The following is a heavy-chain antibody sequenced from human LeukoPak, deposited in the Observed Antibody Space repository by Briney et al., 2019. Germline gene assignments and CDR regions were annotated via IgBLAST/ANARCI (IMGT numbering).Heavy chain of an antibody. Sequence: PGGSLRLSCAASGFTFSSYTMSWVRQAPGKGLEWVSTITTSDGNTYYADSVKGRFTISRDNAKNSLYLQMNSLRAEDTAVYYCARACSSTSCFLYYYYGMDVWGQGTTVTVSS. V-gene: IGHV3-21*04. J-gene: IGHJ6*02. CDR1: GFTFSSYT. CDR2: ITTSDGNT. D-gene: IGHD2-2*01. CDR3: ARACSSTSCFLYYYYGMDV.